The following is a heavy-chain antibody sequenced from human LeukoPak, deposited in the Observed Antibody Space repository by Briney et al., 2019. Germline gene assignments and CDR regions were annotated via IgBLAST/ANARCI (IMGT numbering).Heavy chain of an antibody. CDR1: GFTFTIQG. CDR2: ITGSGDNT. J-gene: IGHJ2*01. Sequence: PGGSLRLSCAASGFTFTIQGMAWVRQAPAKGLEWVSAITGSGDNTYYADSVKGRFTISRNNSKNTLYLQMNSLSAEDTAVYYCAKMQGYFDLWGRGTLVTVSS. V-gene: IGHV3-23*01. CDR3: AKMQGYFDL.